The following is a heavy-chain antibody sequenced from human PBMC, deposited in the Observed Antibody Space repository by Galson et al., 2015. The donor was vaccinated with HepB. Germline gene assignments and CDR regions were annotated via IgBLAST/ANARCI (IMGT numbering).Heavy chain of an antibody. CDR2: FDPEDGET. V-gene: IGHV1-24*01. CDR3: ATGLGYSGYNGMDV. CDR1: GYTLTELS. J-gene: IGHJ6*02. Sequence: SVKVSCKVSGYTLTELSMHWVRQAPGKGLEWMGGFDPEDGETIYAQKFQGRVTMTEDTSTDTAYMELSSLRSEDTAVYYCATGLGYSGYNGMDVWGQGTTVTVSS. D-gene: IGHD5-12*01.